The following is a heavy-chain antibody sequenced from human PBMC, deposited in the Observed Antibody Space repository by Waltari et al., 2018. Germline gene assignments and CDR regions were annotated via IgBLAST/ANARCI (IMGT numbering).Heavy chain of an antibody. CDR1: GGSISNYY. CDR3: ARQGHYDFWTGYYLFDY. CDR2: IYYSGST. D-gene: IGHD3-3*01. Sequence: QVQLQESGPGLMKPSETLSLTCTVSGGSISNYYWSWIRQSPGKGLEWIGSIYYSGSTTYNPSLKSRVTLSVDTSKNHFSLKLSSVTAADTALYYCARQGHYDFWTGYYLFDYWGQGTLVTVSS. J-gene: IGHJ4*02. V-gene: IGHV4-59*08.